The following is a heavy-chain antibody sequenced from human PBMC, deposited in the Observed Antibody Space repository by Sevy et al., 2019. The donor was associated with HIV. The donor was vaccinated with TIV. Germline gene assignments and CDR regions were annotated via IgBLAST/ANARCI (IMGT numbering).Heavy chain of an antibody. CDR1: GYSISSGYY. J-gene: IGHJ5*02. D-gene: IGHD1-20*01. CDR2: IYHSGST. CDR3: ARDRGGITGKTRWFDP. Sequence: SETLSLTCTVSGYSISSGYYWGWIRQPPGMGLEWIGSIYHSGSTYYNPSLKSRVTISVDTSKNQFSLKLSSVTAADTAVYYCARDRGGITGKTRWFDPWGQGTLVTVSS. V-gene: IGHV4-38-2*02.